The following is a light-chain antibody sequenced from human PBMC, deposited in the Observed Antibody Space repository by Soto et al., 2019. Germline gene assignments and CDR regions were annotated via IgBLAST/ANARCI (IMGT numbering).Light chain of an antibody. CDR2: DTS. V-gene: IGKV3-11*01. Sequence: EIVLTQSPATLSLSPGERATLSCRASQSIRYFLAWFQQKPGQAPRLLIYDTSNRATGVPARFSGSGSGTDFTLTISSLESEDYAVYFCQQRYDWPVTFGPGTKVEIK. J-gene: IGKJ1*01. CDR3: QQRYDWPVT. CDR1: QSIRYF.